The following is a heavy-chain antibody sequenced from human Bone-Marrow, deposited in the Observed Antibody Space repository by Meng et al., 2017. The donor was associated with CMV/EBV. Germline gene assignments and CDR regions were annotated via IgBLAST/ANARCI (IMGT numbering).Heavy chain of an antibody. CDR3: AKGGDPPGGY. Sequence: GESLKISCAASGFTFSSYSMNWVRQAPGKGLEWVSSISSSSSYIYYADSVKGRFTISRDNAKNSLYLQMNSLRAEDTAVYYCAKGGDPPGGYWGQGTLVTVSS. J-gene: IGHJ4*02. D-gene: IGHD1-26*01. CDR1: GFTFSSYS. V-gene: IGHV3-21*01. CDR2: ISSSSSYI.